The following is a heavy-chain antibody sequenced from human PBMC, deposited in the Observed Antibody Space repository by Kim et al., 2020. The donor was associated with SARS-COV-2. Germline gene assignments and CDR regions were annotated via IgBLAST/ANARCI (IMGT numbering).Heavy chain of an antibody. Sequence: GGSLRLSCAASGFTFSSYWMHWVRQAPGKGLVWVSRINSDGSSTSYADSVKGRFTISRDNAKNTLYLQMNSLRAEDTAVYYCARWSLGYCSSTSCYTPYYYYYMDVWGKGTTVTVSS. CDR2: INSDGSST. CDR1: GFTFSSYW. V-gene: IGHV3-74*01. D-gene: IGHD2-2*02. J-gene: IGHJ6*03. CDR3: ARWSLGYCSSTSCYTPYYYYYMDV.